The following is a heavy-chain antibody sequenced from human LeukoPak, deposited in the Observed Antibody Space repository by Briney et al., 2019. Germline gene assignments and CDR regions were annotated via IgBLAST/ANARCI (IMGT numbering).Heavy chain of an antibody. V-gene: IGHV1-2*02. CDR3: ARGIYDYGDYYYYYGMDV. Sequence: ASVKVSCKASGYTFTGYYMHWVRQAPGQGLEWMGWINPNSGGTNYAQKFQGRVTMTRNTSISTAYMELSRLRSDDTAVYYCARGIYDYGDYYYYYGMDVWGQGTTVTVSS. J-gene: IGHJ6*02. CDR1: GYTFTGYY. D-gene: IGHD4-17*01. CDR2: INPNSGGT.